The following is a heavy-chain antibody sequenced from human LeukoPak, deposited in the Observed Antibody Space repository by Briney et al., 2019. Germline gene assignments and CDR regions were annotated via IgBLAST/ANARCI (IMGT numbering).Heavy chain of an antibody. CDR3: ATEGRNDYSKPFDY. CDR2: ISSSSSYI. D-gene: IGHD4-11*01. Sequence: PGGSLRLSCAASGFTFSSYSMNWVRQAPGKGLEWVSSISSSSSYIYYADSVKGRFTISRDNAKNSLYLQMNSLRAEDTAVYYCATEGRNDYSKPFDYWGQGTLVTVSS. J-gene: IGHJ4*02. CDR1: GFTFSSYS. V-gene: IGHV3-21*01.